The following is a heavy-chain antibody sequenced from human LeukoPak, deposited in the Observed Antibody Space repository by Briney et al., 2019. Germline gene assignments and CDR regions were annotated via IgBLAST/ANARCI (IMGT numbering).Heavy chain of an antibody. CDR3: ARGCSGSSCYTGWYFDL. CDR1: GVTFSSYA. V-gene: IGHV1-69*05. J-gene: IGHJ2*01. D-gene: IGHD2-2*02. Sequence: ASVKVSCKASGVTFSSYAISWVRQAPGQGLEWMGGIIPIFGTANYAQKFQGRVTMTKNTSISTAYMELSSLRSEDTAVFFCARGCSGSSCYTGWYFDLWGRGTLVTVSS. CDR2: IIPIFGTA.